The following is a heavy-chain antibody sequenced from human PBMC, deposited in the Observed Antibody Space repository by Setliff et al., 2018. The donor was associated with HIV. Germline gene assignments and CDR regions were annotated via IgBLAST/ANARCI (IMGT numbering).Heavy chain of an antibody. CDR3: ARGTGDTSGYYYYSEYFQN. D-gene: IGHD3-22*01. J-gene: IGHJ1*01. CDR1: GFTFGDYV. Sequence: PGGSLRLSCITSGFTFGDYVLNWVRQAPGKGLEWVSSISPSHDYIYYADSVGGRFTISRDNAKNSLYLQMNSLRAEDTAVYYCARGTGDTSGYYYYSEYFQNWGQGTLVTVSS. CDR2: ISPSHDYI. V-gene: IGHV3-21*01.